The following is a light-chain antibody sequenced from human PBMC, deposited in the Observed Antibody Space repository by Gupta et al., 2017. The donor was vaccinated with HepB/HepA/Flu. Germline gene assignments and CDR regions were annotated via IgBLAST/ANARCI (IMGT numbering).Light chain of an antibody. CDR2: GNR. Sequence: QSVLTQPPSVSGAPGQRVTTSCTGSSSNIGAGYDVHWYQQLPGTAPKLLIYGNRNRPSGVPDRFSGSKSGTSASLTVSGLQAEDEADYYCSSYAGNTNWVFGGGTKLTVL. V-gene: IGLV1-40*01. CDR3: SSYAGNTNWV. CDR1: SSNIGAGYD. J-gene: IGLJ3*02.